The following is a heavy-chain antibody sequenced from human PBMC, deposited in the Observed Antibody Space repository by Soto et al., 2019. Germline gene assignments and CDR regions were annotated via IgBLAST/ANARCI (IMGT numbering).Heavy chain of an antibody. J-gene: IGHJ6*02. CDR3: AKAIDYDILTGTYGMDV. CDR1: GFTFDDYA. V-gene: IGHV3-9*01. CDR2: INWNRGSI. D-gene: IGHD3-9*01. Sequence: EVQLVESGGGLVQPGRSLRLSCAASGFTFDDYAMHWVRQAPGKGLEWVSGINWNRGSIVYADSVKGRFTISRDNAKNSLYLQRNSLRAEDTALYYCAKAIDYDILTGTYGMDVWGQGTTVTVSS.